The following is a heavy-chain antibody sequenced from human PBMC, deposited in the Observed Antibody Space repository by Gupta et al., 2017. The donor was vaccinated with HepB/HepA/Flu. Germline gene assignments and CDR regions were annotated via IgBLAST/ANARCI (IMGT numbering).Heavy chain of an antibody. CDR2: IFHPGST. J-gene: IGHJ4*02. CDR1: GASLSSSNW. D-gene: IGHD3-10*01. Sequence: QVQLQVSRPGLVKPAGTVSLPCGVSGASLSSSNWLSWGRHPPGKGLEWIGEIFHPGSTNYNSSLKRRVIISVDKSKNQFSLTLSSVTAADTAGYYCATSGAGTWGQGTLVTVSS. CDR3: ATSGAGT. V-gene: IGHV4-4*02.